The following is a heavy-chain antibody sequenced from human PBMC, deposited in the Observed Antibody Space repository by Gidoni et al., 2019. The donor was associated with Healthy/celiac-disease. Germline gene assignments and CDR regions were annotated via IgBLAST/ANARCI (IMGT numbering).Heavy chain of an antibody. J-gene: IGHJ5*02. D-gene: IGHD4-17*01. CDR2: MNPNSGNT. V-gene: IGHV1-8*01. CDR1: GFTFSSYD. CDR3: AREDYGDYESTNWFDP. Sequence: QVQLVQSGAEVKKPGASVKVSCKASGFTFSSYDIHWVRQATGQGLEWMGWMNPNSGNTGYAQKFQGRVTMTRNTSISTAYMELSSLRSEDTAVYYCAREDYGDYESTNWFDPWGQGTLVTVSS.